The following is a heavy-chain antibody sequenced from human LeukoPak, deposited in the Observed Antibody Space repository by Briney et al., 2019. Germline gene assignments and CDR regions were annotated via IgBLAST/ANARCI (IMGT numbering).Heavy chain of an antibody. V-gene: IGHV4-34*01. CDR1: GGSFSGYY. CDR2: FNHSGRI. CDR3: ARGGGYSGPDLPEYDSSGYYGGDFDY. Sequence: PSGTLSLPCAVYGGSFSGYYWSWILRPPGQGMKWIGEFNHSGRITYKPSPKSRVTISVDTSKNQFFLKVSSVTAADTAVYYWARGGGYSGPDLPEYDSSGYYGGDFDYWGQGTLVTVSS. D-gene: IGHD3-22*01. J-gene: IGHJ4*02.